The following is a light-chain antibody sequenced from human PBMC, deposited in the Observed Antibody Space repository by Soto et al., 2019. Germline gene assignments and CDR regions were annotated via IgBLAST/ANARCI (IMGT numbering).Light chain of an antibody. J-gene: IGKJ1*01. CDR2: GAS. CDR3: QQYGSSGT. Sequence: EIGLKQSPATLSLSPGERATLSCMASQSVSNNYLAWYQQKPGQAPRLLIYGASNRATGIPDRFSGSGSGTDFTLTISRLEPEDFAVYYCQQYGSSGTFGQGAKVDIK. CDR1: QSVSNNY. V-gene: IGKV3-20*01.